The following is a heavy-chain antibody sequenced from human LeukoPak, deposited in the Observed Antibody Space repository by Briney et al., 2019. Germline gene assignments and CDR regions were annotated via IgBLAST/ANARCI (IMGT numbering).Heavy chain of an antibody. J-gene: IGHJ5*02. CDR1: VYSFTDYY. V-gene: IGHV1-69-2*01. CDR2: VDPEDGET. D-gene: IGHD6-19*01. CDR3: ATTIVAVAGTIGNWFDP. Sequence: ASVKISCKASVYSFTDYYMHWVQQAPGKGLDWMGRVDPEDGETIYAEKFQGRVTITADTSTDTAYMELSSLRSEDTAVYYCATTIVAVAGTIGNWFDPWGQGTLVTVSS.